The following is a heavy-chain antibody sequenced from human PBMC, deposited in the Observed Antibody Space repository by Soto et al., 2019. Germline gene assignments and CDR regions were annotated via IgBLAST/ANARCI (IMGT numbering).Heavy chain of an antibody. CDR1: GGTFSSYA. CDR3: ASDPSAYYYDSSRYDGFES. Sequence: SVKVSCKASGGTFSSYAISWVRQAPGQGLEWMGGIIPIFGTANYAQKFQGRVTITADESTSTAYMELSSLRSEDTAVYYCASDPSAYYYDSSRYDGFESWGQASMVTVAS. V-gene: IGHV1-69*13. CDR2: IIPIFGTA. J-gene: IGHJ3*02. D-gene: IGHD3-22*01.